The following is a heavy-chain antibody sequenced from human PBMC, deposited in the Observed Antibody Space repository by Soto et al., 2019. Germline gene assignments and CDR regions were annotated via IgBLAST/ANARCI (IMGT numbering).Heavy chain of an antibody. CDR1: GDSISSGGYY. CDR3: ARDRRKYLAPGAFDI. J-gene: IGHJ3*02. CDR2: IYYRGST. D-gene: IGHD2-2*02. Sequence: QVQLQESGPGLVKPSQTLSLTCTVSGDSISSGGYYWSWIRHHPGKGLEWIGYIYYRGSTTYNPSRKSRVSISVDTSKNQFSVKLSSVTAADTAVYYCARDRRKYLAPGAFDIWGQGTTVIVYS. V-gene: IGHV4-31*03.